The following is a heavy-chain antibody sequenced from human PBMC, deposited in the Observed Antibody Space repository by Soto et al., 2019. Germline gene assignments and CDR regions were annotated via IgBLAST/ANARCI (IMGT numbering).Heavy chain of an antibody. Sequence: QLQLQESGPGLVKPSETPSLTCTVSGGSISSSSYYWGWIRQPPGKGLEWIGSIYYSGSTYYNPSLNSRVTISVDTSKYQFSLKLSSVTAADTTVYYCARSIAAAGTSDYWGQGTLVTVSS. CDR3: ARSIAAAGTSDY. D-gene: IGHD6-13*01. J-gene: IGHJ4*02. V-gene: IGHV4-39*01. CDR1: GGSISSSSYY. CDR2: IYYSGST.